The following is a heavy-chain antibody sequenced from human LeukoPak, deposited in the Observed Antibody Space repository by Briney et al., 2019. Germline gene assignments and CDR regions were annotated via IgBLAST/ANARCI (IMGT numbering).Heavy chain of an antibody. D-gene: IGHD1/OR15-1a*01. J-gene: IGHJ5*02. V-gene: IGHV3-23*01. CDR1: GLTFSSYA. Sequence: PGGSLRLSCAASGLTFSSYAMSWVRQAPGRGLEWVSAISGNGGSTYYADSVKGRFTISRDNSKNTLYLQMNSLRAEDTAVYYCAKDNDITGTGEVPNWFDPWGQGTLVTVSS. CDR3: AKDNDITGTGEVPNWFDP. CDR2: ISGNGGST.